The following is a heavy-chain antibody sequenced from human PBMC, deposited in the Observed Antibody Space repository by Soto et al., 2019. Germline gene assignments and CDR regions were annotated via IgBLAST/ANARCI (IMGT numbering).Heavy chain of an antibody. CDR2: INSDGSSK. CDR3: ASSLLKPFDY. J-gene: IGHJ4*02. V-gene: IGHV3-74*01. Sequence: PGGSLRLFCAASGFTFSSYGMHWVRQAPGKGLVWVSRINSDGSSKSFADSVKGRFTISRDNAKNTLYLQMNSLRAEDTAVYYCASSLLKPFDYWGQGTLVTVSS. CDR1: GFTFSSYG.